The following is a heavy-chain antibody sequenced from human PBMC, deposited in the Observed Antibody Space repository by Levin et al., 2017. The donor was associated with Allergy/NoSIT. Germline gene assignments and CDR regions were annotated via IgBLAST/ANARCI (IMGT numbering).Heavy chain of an antibody. CDR1: XXXXXXNS. CDR2: INHSGST. J-gene: IGHJ4*02. CDR3: ARGPYSSGWYLAVGSFDY. D-gene: IGHD6-19*01. V-gene: IGHV4-34*01. Sequence: SETLSLTCXXXXXXXXXNSWTGLRQAPGKGLEWIGEINHSGSTNYNPSLKSRVTISVDTSKNQFSLKLSSVTAADTAVYYCARGPYSSGWYLAVGSFDYWGQGTLVTVSS.